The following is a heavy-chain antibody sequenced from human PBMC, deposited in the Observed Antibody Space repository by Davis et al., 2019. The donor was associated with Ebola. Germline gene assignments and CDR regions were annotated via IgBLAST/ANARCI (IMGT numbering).Heavy chain of an antibody. J-gene: IGHJ6*02. CDR2: IYHSGST. Sequence: SETLSLTCAVYGGSFSGYYWSWIRQPPGKGLEWIGEIYHSGSTNYNPSLKSRVTISVDKSKNQFPLKLSSVTAADTAVYYCARGGGTAAGYYYYGMDVWGQGTTVTVSS. D-gene: IGHD6-13*01. CDR3: ARGGGTAAGYYYYGMDV. CDR1: GGSFSGYY. V-gene: IGHV4-34*01.